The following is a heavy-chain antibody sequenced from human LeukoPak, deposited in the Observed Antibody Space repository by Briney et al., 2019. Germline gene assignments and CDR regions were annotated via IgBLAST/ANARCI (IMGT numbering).Heavy chain of an antibody. CDR3: EKDLSGSYDPGAFDI. CDR2: ISYDGSNK. D-gene: IGHD1-26*01. Sequence: PGGSLRLSCAASGFTFSSYGMHWVRQAPGKRLEWVAVISYDGSNKYYADSVKGRFTISRDNSKNTLYLQMNSLRAEDTAVYYCEKDLSGSYDPGAFDIWGQGTMVTVSS. CDR1: GFTFSSYG. V-gene: IGHV3-30*18. J-gene: IGHJ3*02.